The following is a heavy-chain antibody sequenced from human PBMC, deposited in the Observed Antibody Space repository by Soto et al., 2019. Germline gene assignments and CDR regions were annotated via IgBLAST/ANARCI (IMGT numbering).Heavy chain of an antibody. CDR2: INHGGTT. J-gene: IGHJ5*02. V-gene: IGHV4-34*01. CDR1: GGSFSVYD. CDR3: ARGGRISSGSDMYNWFDP. Sequence: PSETLSLTCAVDGGSFSVYDWNWIRQPPGKGLEWIGEINHGGTTKYNPSLKSRVTISEDTSKNQFSLNLSSVTAADTALYYCARGGRISSGSDMYNWFDPWGQGTLVTVPQ. D-gene: IGHD5-12*01.